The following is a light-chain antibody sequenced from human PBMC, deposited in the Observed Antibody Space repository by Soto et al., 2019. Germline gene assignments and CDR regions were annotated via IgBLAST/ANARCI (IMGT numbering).Light chain of an antibody. CDR1: QSVISN. J-gene: IGKJ1*01. CDR3: QHRFNWPWT. Sequence: EIVITQSPATLSVSPGERATLSCRASQSVISNLAWYQQTPGQAPRLLIFGASTRDTGIPARFSGSGSGTEFTLSISRLEPEDFAVYYCQHRFNWPWTFGQGTKVDIK. V-gene: IGKV3-15*01. CDR2: GAS.